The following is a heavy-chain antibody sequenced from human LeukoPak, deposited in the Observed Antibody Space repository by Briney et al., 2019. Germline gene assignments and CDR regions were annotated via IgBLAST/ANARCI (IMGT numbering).Heavy chain of an antibody. D-gene: IGHD3-22*01. J-gene: IGHJ3*02. CDR3: ARANYYDTTGYSRGAFDI. Sequence: SETLSLTCSVSGYSISSGFYWGWIRQPPGKGLEWIGSIFHSGSTYYNPFLKSRVTISVGTSKNHFSLKLSSVTAADTALYYCARANYYDTTGYSRGAFDIWGQGTMVTVSS. CDR2: IFHSGST. V-gene: IGHV4-38-2*02. CDR1: GYSISSGFY.